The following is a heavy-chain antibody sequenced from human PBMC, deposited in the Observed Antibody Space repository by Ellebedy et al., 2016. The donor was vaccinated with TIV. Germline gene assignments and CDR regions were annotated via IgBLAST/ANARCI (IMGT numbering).Heavy chain of an antibody. J-gene: IGHJ1*01. D-gene: IGHD6-6*01. Sequence: GESLKISCAASGFTFSNYAMNWVRPAPGKGLESFSGITSSGDSTYYADSVKGRFTISRDNSKNTLFLQVNSLRAADTAVYYCMFKGLSARLYWGQGTLVTVSS. CDR2: ITSSGDST. CDR1: GFTFSNYA. CDR3: MFKGLSARLY. V-gene: IGHV3-23*01.